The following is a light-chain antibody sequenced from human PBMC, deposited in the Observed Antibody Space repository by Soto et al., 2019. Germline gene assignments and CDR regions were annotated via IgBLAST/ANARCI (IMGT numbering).Light chain of an antibody. J-gene: IGKJ3*01. CDR1: QSVSSN. V-gene: IGKV3-15*01. CDR2: GAS. Sequence: EIVMTQSPATLSVSPGERATLSCRASQSVSSNLAWYQQKPGQPPRLLIYGASTRATGIPARFSGRGSGTEFTLTISSLQSEDFAIYYCQHQTTFGPGTKVDNK. CDR3: QHQTT.